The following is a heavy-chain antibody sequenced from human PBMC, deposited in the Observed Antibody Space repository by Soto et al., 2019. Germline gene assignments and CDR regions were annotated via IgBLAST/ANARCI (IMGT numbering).Heavy chain of an antibody. CDR1: GGTFRNYP. V-gene: IGHV1-69*10. D-gene: IGHD6-13*01. Sequence: ASVKVSCKASGGTFRNYPFSWVRQAPGQGLEWMGGIIPVIGVPSYARKFQGRVTITADASTSTVYMDLSSLTSEDTAVYFCARVLEFRAGHISHFHYWGQGTLVTVSS. J-gene: IGHJ4*02. CDR3: ARVLEFRAGHISHFHY. CDR2: IIPVIGVP.